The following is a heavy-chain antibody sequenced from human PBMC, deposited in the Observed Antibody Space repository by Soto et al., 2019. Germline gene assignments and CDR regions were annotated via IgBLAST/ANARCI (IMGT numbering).Heavy chain of an antibody. Sequence: ASVQVSCKASGYTFTSYGISWVRQAPGQGLEWMGWISAYNGNTNYVQKLQGRVTMTTDTSTSTAYMELRSLRSDDTAVYYCARDHFRSDDFWSGSLYYYGRDVWGQGTTVTVAS. CDR3: ARDHFRSDDFWSGSLYYYGRDV. D-gene: IGHD3-3*01. CDR1: GYTFTSYG. V-gene: IGHV1-18*01. CDR2: ISAYNGNT. J-gene: IGHJ6*02.